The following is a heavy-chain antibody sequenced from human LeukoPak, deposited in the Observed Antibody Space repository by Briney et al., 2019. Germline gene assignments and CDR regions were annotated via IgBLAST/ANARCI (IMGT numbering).Heavy chain of an antibody. D-gene: IGHD2/OR15-2a*01. V-gene: IGHV3-21*01. CDR3: ARNISFDY. J-gene: IGHJ4*02. CDR1: GFTFSSYS. CDR2: IISSSSYI. Sequence: PGGSLRLSCAASGFTFSSYSMSWVRQAPGKGLEWVSSIISSSSYIYYADSVKGRFTISRDNAKNSLYLQMNRLVAEVTAAYYCARNISFDYWGQGTLVTASS.